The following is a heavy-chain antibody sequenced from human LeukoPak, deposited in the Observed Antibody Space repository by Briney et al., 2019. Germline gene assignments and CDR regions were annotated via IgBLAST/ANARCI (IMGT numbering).Heavy chain of an antibody. CDR2: ISGSGGST. V-gene: IGHV3-23*01. CDR1: GFTFSTYA. J-gene: IGHJ4*02. Sequence: GGSLRLSCAASGFTFSTYAMSWVRQAPGKGLEWVSAISGSGGSTYYADSVKGRFTISRGNSKNTLYLQMNSLRAEDTAVYCCAKDLSPYSGYDPFDYWGQGTLVTVSS. D-gene: IGHD5-12*01. CDR3: AKDLSPYSGYDPFDY.